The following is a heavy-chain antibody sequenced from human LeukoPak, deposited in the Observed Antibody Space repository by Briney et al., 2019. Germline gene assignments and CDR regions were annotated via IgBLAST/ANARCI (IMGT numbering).Heavy chain of an antibody. V-gene: IGHV3-30-3*01. J-gene: IGHJ4*02. CDR2: ISYDGSNK. D-gene: IGHD3-22*01. CDR1: GFTFSRYA. Sequence: GGSLRLSCAASGFTFSRYAMHWVRQAPGKGLEWVAVISYDGSNKYYADSVKGRFTISRDNPKNTLYLQMNSLRAEDTAVYYCARGPGYYYDSSGYYAHFDYWGQGTLVTVSS. CDR3: ARGPGYYYDSSGYYAHFDY.